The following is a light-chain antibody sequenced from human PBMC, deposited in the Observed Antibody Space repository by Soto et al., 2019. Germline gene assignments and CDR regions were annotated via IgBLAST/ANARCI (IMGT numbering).Light chain of an antibody. V-gene: IGKV3-20*01. CDR1: QSISSNF. Sequence: EIVLTQSPGTLSLSPGDRATLSCRASQSISSNFLAWYQHKPGQSPRLLIYGGSTRVTGIPDRFSGSGSGTDFTLTISRLEPEDFAVYYCQQYGRSPPFIFGPGTKVDNK. CDR3: QQYGRSPPFI. CDR2: GGS. J-gene: IGKJ3*01.